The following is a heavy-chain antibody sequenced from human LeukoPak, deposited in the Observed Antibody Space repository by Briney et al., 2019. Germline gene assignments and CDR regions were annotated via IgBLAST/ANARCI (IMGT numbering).Heavy chain of an antibody. Sequence: SETLSLTCTVSGGSISSYYWSWIRQPPGKGLEWIGYIYYSGSTNYNPSLKSRVTISADTSKNQFSLKLSSVTAADTAVYYCARGSYYYDSSAFDPWGQGTLVTVSS. D-gene: IGHD3-22*01. CDR1: GGSISSYY. V-gene: IGHV4-59*01. CDR2: IYYSGST. CDR3: ARGSYYYDSSAFDP. J-gene: IGHJ5*02.